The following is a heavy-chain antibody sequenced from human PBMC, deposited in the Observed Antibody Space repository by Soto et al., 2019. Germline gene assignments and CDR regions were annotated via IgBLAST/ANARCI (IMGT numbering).Heavy chain of an antibody. CDR1: GFTAGSNY. CDR2: IYSGGTT. J-gene: IGHJ4*02. D-gene: IGHD3-9*01. V-gene: IGHV3-66*01. Sequence: EVQLVESGGGWAQPGGSLRLSCAASGFTAGSNYMSWFRQAPGKGREWVSVIYSGGTTYYADSVKGRFTISRDNSKNTLYLQMNSLRAEDTAVYYCARPNYDILTGFQSYWGQGTLVTVSS. CDR3: ARPNYDILTGFQSY.